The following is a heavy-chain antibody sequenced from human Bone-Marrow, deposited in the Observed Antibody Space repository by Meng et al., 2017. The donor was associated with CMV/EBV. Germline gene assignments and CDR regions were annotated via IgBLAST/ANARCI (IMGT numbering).Heavy chain of an antibody. J-gene: IGHJ3*02. V-gene: IGHV3-7*01. CDR2: IKQDGSEK. CDR1: GFTFSSYW. D-gene: IGHD3-3*01. Sequence: GGSLRLSCAASGFTFSSYWMSWVRQAPGKGLEWVANIKQDGSEKYYVDSVKGRFTISRDNSKNTLYLQMNSLRAEETAVYYCTKLYYDFWSGYYFGAFDIWGQGTMVTVSS. CDR3: TKLYYDFWSGYYFGAFDI.